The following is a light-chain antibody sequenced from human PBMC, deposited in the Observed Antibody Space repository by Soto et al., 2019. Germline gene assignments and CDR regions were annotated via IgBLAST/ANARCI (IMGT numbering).Light chain of an antibody. CDR2: VAS. CDR1: ERISRS. V-gene: IGKV1-5*01. J-gene: IGKJ2*01. CDR3: QQSRSYSYT. Sequence: DNQMTQSPSTLSASVGDRVTITCRASERISRSLALYQQRPGKAPKLLIYVASSLGSGVPSLFSGSVSGTKFSLTISSLQPDDVATYYCQQSRSYSYTFGQGTKVDIK.